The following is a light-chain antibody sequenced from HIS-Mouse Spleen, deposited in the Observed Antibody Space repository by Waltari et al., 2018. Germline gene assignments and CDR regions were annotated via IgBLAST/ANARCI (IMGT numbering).Light chain of an antibody. CDR2: GAS. Sequence: EIVLTQSPGTLSLSPGERATLSCRPGQSVSSSYLAWYQQKPGQAPRLLIYGASSRATGIPDRFSGSGSGTDFTLTISRLEPEDFAVYYCQQYGSSPPRVYTFGQGTKLEIK. CDR3: QQYGSSPPRVYT. CDR1: QSVSSSY. V-gene: IGKV3-20*01. J-gene: IGKJ2*01.